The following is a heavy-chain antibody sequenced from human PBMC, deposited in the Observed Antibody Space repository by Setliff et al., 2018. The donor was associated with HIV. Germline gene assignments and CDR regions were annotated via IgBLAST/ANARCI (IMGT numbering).Heavy chain of an antibody. CDR1: GFTFSSYS. D-gene: IGHD6-13*01. CDR2: ISSSSSTI. V-gene: IGHV3-48*01. Sequence: PGGSLRLSCAASGFTFSSYSMNWVRQAPGKGLEWVSYISSSSSTIYYADSVKGRFTIPRDNAKNSLYLQMNSLRAEDTAVYYRARSRAAGFDYWGQGTLVTVSS. CDR3: ARSRAAGFDY. J-gene: IGHJ4*02.